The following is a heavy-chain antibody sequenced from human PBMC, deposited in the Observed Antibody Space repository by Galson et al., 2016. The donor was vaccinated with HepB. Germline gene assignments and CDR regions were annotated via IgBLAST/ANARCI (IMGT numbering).Heavy chain of an antibody. Sequence: SLRLSCAASGFTFSSHSINWVREAPGRGLEWVASIDTAGFFIWYADSMKGRFTVSRDNTKNSAYLQMKSLRVEDTAIYYCAREIVGWGTWPLDLWGQGTLVTVSS. CDR1: GFTFSSHS. D-gene: IGHD1-26*01. V-gene: IGHV3-21*06. J-gene: IGHJ5*02. CDR2: IDTAGFFI. CDR3: AREIVGWGTWPLDL.